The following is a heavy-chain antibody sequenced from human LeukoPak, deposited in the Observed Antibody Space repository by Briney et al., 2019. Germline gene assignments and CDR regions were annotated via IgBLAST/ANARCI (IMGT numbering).Heavy chain of an antibody. CDR1: GFTFSSFG. J-gene: IGHJ4*02. CDR2: ISDRGGST. D-gene: IGHD3-10*01. CDR3: ARGLNYYGSGSYVN. V-gene: IGHV3-23*01. Sequence: GGSLRLSCAASGFTFSSFGMSWVRQAPGKGLEWVSTISDRGGSTYYADSVKGRFTISRDNSKNTLYLQMNSLRAEDTAVYYCARGLNYYGSGSYVNWGQGTLVTVSS.